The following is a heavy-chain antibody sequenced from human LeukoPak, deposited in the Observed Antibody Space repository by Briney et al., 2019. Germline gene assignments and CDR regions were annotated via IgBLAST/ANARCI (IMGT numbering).Heavy chain of an antibody. CDR2: ISSSSSTI. CDR3: AREFGTEGFDY. J-gene: IGHJ4*02. V-gene: IGHV3-48*04. D-gene: IGHD1-1*01. CDR1: GFTFSSYS. Sequence: GGSLRLSCAASGFTFSSYSMNWVRQAPGKGLEWVSYISSSSSTIYYADSVKGRFTISRDNAKNSLYLQMNSLRAEDTAVYYCAREFGTEGFDYWGQGTLVTVSS.